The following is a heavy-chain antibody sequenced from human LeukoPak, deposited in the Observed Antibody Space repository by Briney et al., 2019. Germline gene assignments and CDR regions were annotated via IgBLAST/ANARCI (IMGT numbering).Heavy chain of an antibody. CDR1: GFTFSSYA. D-gene: IGHD3-22*01. CDR3: AKGSYYDSSGSFYFDY. V-gene: IGHV3-23*01. Sequence: GGSLRLSCAASGFTFSSYAMSWVRQAPGKGLEWVSGISGSGDNTYYADSVKGRFTISRDNSKNTLYVQVNSLGTEDTATYYCAKGSYYDSSGSFYFDYWGQGTLVTVSS. CDR2: ISGSGDNT. J-gene: IGHJ4*02.